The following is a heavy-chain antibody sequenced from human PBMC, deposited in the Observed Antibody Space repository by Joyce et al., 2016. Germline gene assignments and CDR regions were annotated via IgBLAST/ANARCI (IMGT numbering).Heavy chain of an antibody. CDR2: IYLDDDK. J-gene: IGHJ4*02. D-gene: IGHD5-12*01. V-gene: IGHV2-5*02. Sequence: QITLKESGPTLVKPTQTLTLTSAFSGFSPSTSGVGVGWIRQPPGKALEWLALIYLDDDKRYSPSLKSRLTITTDTSRNQVVLTMTNMDPVDTATYYCAHRPNSGYDPSAFDFWGQGTLVTVSS. CDR1: GFSPSTSGVG. CDR3: AHRPNSGYDPSAFDF.